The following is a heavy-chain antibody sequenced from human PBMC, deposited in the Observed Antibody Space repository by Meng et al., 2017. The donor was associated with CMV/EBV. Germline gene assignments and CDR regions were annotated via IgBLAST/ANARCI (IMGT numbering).Heavy chain of an antibody. CDR3: ATSSVEVMIYAGLDY. J-gene: IGHJ4*02. Sequence: SGYTFTGYYIHWARQAPGQGLEWMGWINPASGDTILAQKFQGRVTMTRDTSLTTAYMELNRLRSDDTAVYYCATSSVEVMIYAGLDYWGQGTLVTASS. CDR1: GYTFTGYY. V-gene: IGHV1-2*02. D-gene: IGHD2/OR15-2a*01. CDR2: INPASGDT.